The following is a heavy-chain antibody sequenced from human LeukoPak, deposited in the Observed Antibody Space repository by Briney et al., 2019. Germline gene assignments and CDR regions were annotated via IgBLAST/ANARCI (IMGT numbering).Heavy chain of an antibody. CDR1: GYTFTGSY. D-gene: IGHD3-3*01. CDR3: ARGSWSGYYGMDV. CDR2: INPNSGGA. V-gene: IGHV1-2*06. Sequence: GASVKVSCKASGYTFTGSYMHWVRQAPGQGLEWMGRINPNSGGAIYAQNFQGRVTMTRDTSISTAYMELSRLRSDDTAVYYCARGSWSGYYGMDVWGQGTTVTVSS. J-gene: IGHJ6*02.